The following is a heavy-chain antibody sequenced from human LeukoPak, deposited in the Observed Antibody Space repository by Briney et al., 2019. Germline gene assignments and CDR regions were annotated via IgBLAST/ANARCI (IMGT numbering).Heavy chain of an antibody. D-gene: IGHD1-1*01. Sequence: PSETLSLTCTVSGGSISSYYCSWIRQPPGKGLEWIGYIYYSGGTNYNPSLRSRVTISVDKSKNQFSLNLSSVTAADTAIYYCARHQATWHAFDIWGQGTMVTVSS. CDR3: ARHQATWHAFDI. V-gene: IGHV4-59*08. CDR2: IYYSGGT. J-gene: IGHJ3*02. CDR1: GGSISSYY.